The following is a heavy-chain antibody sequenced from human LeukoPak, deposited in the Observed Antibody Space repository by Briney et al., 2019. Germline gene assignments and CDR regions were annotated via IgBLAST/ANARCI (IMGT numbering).Heavy chain of an antibody. CDR3: ASGRDCSSTSCQLDY. CDR1: GYTFTSYY. Sequence: ASVKVSCKASGYTFTSYYMHWVRQAPGQGLEWMGWINPNSGGTNYAQKFQGRVTMTRDTSISTAYMELSRLRSDDTAVYYCASGRDCSSTSCQLDYWGQGTLVTVSS. J-gene: IGHJ4*02. D-gene: IGHD2-2*01. CDR2: INPNSGGT. V-gene: IGHV1-2*02.